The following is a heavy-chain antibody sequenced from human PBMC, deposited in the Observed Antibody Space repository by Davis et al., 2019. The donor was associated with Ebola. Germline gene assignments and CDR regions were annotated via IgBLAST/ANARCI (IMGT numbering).Heavy chain of an antibody. CDR3: ARDRGNSGSYSFDY. CDR1: GGSISSSSYY. V-gene: IGHV4-39*07. J-gene: IGHJ4*02. Sequence: MPSETLSLTCTVSGGSISSSSYYWGWIRQPPGKGLEWIGEINHSGSTNYNPSLKSRVTISVDKSKNQFSLKLSSVTAADTAVYYCARDRGNSGSYSFDYWGQGTLVTVSS. D-gene: IGHD1-26*01. CDR2: INHSGST.